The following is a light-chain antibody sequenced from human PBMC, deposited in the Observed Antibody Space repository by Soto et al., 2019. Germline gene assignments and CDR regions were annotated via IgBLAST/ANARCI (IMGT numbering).Light chain of an antibody. Sequence: QSVLTQPPSVSAAPGQKVTISCSGSSSNIGNNYVSWYQQLPGTAPKLLIYDNSKRPSGIPDRFSGSKSGTSATLGITGLQTGDEADYYCGTWDSSLSAGVFGGWTKVTVL. CDR2: DNS. CDR3: GTWDSSLSAGV. V-gene: IGLV1-51*01. CDR1: SSNIGNNY. J-gene: IGLJ2*01.